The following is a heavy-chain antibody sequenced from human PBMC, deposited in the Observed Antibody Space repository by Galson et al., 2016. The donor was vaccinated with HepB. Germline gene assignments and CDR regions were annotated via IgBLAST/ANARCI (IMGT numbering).Heavy chain of an antibody. CDR2: ISSSDNHI. CDR3: ATTRPLDN. J-gene: IGHJ4*02. V-gene: IGHV3-21*01. Sequence: SLRLSCAASGFTFSIYSMNWVRQAPGKGLEWVSSISSSDNHIYYADTVKGRFTVSRDNAKNSLYLQMNSLRAEDTAVYYCATTRPLDNWGQGILVTVSS. CDR1: GFTFSIYS.